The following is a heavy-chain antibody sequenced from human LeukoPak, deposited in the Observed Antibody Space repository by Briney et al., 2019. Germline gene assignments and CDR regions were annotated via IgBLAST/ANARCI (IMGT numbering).Heavy chain of an antibody. CDR3: ARALNMVRGVIGSDY. CDR2: INPNSGGT. Sequence: ASVKVSCKDSGYTFTVYYMHCVRHAPGQGLEWMGWINPNSGGTNYAQKFQGRVTMTRNTSISTAYMELSRLRSDDTAVYYCARALNMVRGVIGSDYWGQGTLVTVSS. CDR1: GYTFTVYY. J-gene: IGHJ4*02. V-gene: IGHV1-2*02. D-gene: IGHD3-10*01.